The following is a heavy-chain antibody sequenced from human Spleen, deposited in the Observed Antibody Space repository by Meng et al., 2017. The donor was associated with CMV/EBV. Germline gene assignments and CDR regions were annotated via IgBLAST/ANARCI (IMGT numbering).Heavy chain of an antibody. CDR2: INPTGGST. CDR1: GYTFSGYD. Sequence: ASVKVSCKASGYTFSGYDISWVRQAPGQGLEWMGVINPTGGSTIYAQKFQGRVTMTSDTSTSTVDMELSSLTSEDTAVYYCARRSTMAYAFDIWGQGTMVTVSS. CDR3: ARRSTMAYAFDI. D-gene: IGHD5-24*01. J-gene: IGHJ3*02. V-gene: IGHV1-46*01.